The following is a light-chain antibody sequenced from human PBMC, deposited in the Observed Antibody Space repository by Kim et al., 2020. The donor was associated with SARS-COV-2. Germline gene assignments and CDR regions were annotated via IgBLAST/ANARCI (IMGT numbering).Light chain of an antibody. V-gene: IGKV1-12*01. CDR3: QQGHSFPLT. CDR2: DAS. CDR1: HNINNW. Sequence: DIQMTQSPSSVAAFVGDRVTITCRASHNINNWLAWYQQKPGRAPKLLIYDASAVQSGVQSRFSGSGSGTDFTLTITTLQPEDCATYYCQQGHSFPLTFGGGTKVDIK. J-gene: IGKJ4*01.